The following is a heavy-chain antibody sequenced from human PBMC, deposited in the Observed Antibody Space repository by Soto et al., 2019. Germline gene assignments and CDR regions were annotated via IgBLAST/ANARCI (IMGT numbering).Heavy chain of an antibody. V-gene: IGHV3-33*01. J-gene: IGHJ4*02. Sequence: GGSLRLSCVASGFTFSSYGMHGIRQAPGKGLEWVAVIWYDGSNKYYADSVKGRFTISRDNSKNTLYLQMNSLRAEDTAVYYCASDASSSWYYFDYWGQGALVPVSS. CDR3: ASDASSSWYYFDY. CDR2: IWYDGSNK. CDR1: GFTFSSYG. D-gene: IGHD6-13*01.